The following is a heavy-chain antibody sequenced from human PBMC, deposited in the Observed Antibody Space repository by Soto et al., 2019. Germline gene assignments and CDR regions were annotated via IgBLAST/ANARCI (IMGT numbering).Heavy chain of an antibody. Sequence: GGSLTLSCEVSGFTLTGYGMNWVRQAPDKGLEWVSNIGRGGDTYYADSVKGRFTISRDTSKNTLFLQMNSLRAEDTALYFCGKNGTTTVIHYYPIDVWGQGTPVTVSS. V-gene: IGHV3-23*01. CDR3: GKNGTTTVIHYYPIDV. CDR1: GFTLTGYG. J-gene: IGHJ6*02. CDR2: IGRGGDT. D-gene: IGHD1-1*01.